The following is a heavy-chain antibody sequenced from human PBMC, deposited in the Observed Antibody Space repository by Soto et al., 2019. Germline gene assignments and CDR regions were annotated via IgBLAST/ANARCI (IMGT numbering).Heavy chain of an antibody. Sequence: PSQTLSLTCVISGDSVSSNSAAWNWIRQSPSRGLEWLGRTYYRSKWYNDYAVSVKSRITINPDTSKNQFSLQLNSVTPEDTAVYYCARGGVTFGVGSTSPEKRFWFDPWGQGTLVTVSS. V-gene: IGHV6-1*01. CDR2: TYYRSKWYN. CDR1: GDSVSSNSAA. J-gene: IGHJ5*02. CDR3: ARGGVTFGVGSTSPEKRFWFDP. D-gene: IGHD2-2*01.